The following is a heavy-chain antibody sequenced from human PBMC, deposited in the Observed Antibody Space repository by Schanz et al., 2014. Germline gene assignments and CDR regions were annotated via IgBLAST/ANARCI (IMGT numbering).Heavy chain of an antibody. Sequence: EVQLVESGGGLAQPGGSLRLSCAASGFSFSTYAMNWVRQAPGKGLEWVSLISGRGDSTHYADSVKGRFTISRDNAKNTLYLQMNSLRDDDTAVYYCAKRFHCSGSHPFDYWGQGTLVTVSS. J-gene: IGHJ4*02. V-gene: IGHV3-23*04. CDR2: ISGRGDST. D-gene: IGHD3-10*02. CDR3: AKRFHCSGSHPFDY. CDR1: GFSFSTYA.